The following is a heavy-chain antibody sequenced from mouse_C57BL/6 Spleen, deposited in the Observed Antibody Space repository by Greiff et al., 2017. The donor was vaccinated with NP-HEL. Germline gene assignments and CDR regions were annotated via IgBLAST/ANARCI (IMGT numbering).Heavy chain of an antibody. J-gene: IGHJ4*01. D-gene: IGHD2-1*01. V-gene: IGHV2-5*01. Sequence: VKLVESGPGLVQPSQSLSITCTVSGFSLTSYGVHWVRQSPGKGLEWLGVIWRGGSTDYNAAFMSRLSITKDNSKSQVFFKMNSLQADDTAIYYCAKNYDYGNYEGVMDYWGQGTSVTVSS. CDR1: GFSLTSYG. CDR3: AKNYDYGNYEGVMDY. CDR2: IWRGGST.